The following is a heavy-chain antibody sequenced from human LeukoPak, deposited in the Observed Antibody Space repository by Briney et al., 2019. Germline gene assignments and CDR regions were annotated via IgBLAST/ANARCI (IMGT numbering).Heavy chain of an antibody. CDR2: TYYRSKWY. V-gene: IGHV6-1*01. J-gene: IGHJ4*02. CDR1: GDSVSSNSAA. CDR3: ARGRWLQEGEYYFDY. D-gene: IGHD5-24*01. Sequence: SQTLSLTCAISGDSVSSNSAARNWIRQSPSRGLEWLGRTYYRSKWYDYAVSVKSRITINPDTSKNQFSLQLNSVTPEDTAVYYCARGRWLQEGEYYFDYWGQGTLVTVSS.